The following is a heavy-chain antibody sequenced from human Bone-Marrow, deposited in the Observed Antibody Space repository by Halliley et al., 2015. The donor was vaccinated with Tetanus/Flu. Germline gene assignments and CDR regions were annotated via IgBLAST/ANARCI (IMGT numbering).Heavy chain of an antibody. CDR2: ISYDGSYK. D-gene: IGHD4-17*01. J-gene: IGHJ4*02. CDR3: ANPENSGDDRDY. V-gene: IGHV3-30*18. Sequence: ISYDGSYKYYAESVKGRFTISRDNSKNTLYLQMNSLSPEDTAVYYCANPENSGDDRDYWGQGTLVTVSS.